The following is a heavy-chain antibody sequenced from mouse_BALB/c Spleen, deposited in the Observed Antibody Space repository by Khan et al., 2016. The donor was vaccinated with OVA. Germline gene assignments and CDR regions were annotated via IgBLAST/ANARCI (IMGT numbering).Heavy chain of an antibody. Sequence: QIQLVQSGPALKKPGETVKISCKASGYTFTIYGMNWVRQAPGKGLKWMGWINTYTGEPTYADDFKGRFAFSLETSASTAFLQINNLKNEDTATYFCARVGYNVTMDYWGQGTSVTVSS. CDR3: ARVGYNVTMDY. J-gene: IGHJ4*01. D-gene: IGHD2-14*01. CDR2: INTYTGEP. V-gene: IGHV9-3-1*01. CDR1: GYTFTIYG.